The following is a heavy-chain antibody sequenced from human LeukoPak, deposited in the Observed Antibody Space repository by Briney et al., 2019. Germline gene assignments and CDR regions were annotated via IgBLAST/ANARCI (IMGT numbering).Heavy chain of an antibody. CDR1: GYSIISGYS. V-gene: IGHV4-38-2*02. Sequence: SETLSLTCTVSGYSIISGYSWEWIPQPPGKGLEWIGSFHYSGSTYYNPSLMSRVTISGDTSKNQFSLRLSSVTAADTAVYYCARAYCSSTSCYTEGWFDPWGQGTLVTVSS. CDR2: FHYSGST. J-gene: IGHJ5*02. CDR3: ARAYCSSTSCYTEGWFDP. D-gene: IGHD2-2*02.